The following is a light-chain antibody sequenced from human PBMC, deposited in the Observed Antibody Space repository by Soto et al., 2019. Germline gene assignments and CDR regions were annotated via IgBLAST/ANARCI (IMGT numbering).Light chain of an antibody. CDR1: QHITNN. Sequence: DIQMTQSPSSLSASVGDRVTITCQASQHITNNLNWYQQKPGRVPKLLIHGASNLQTGVPSRFSGGRSGTDFAFTISSLQPEDIATYYCQQYENPPYTFGQGTKLEIK. J-gene: IGKJ2*01. CDR3: QQYENPPYT. CDR2: GAS. V-gene: IGKV1-33*01.